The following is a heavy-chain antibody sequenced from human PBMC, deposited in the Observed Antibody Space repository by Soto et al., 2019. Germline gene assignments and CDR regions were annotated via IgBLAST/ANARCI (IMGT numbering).Heavy chain of an antibody. Sequence: EVHLVESGGGLVQPGRSLRLSCAASGFTFDDYAMHWVRQVPGKGLEWVSSISWNSGNIVYADSVKGRFTISRDSAHNSLYLQMNSLKTEDTALYYCAKGAVTSIFAYFDYWGQGTLVTVSS. CDR2: ISWNSGNI. V-gene: IGHV3-9*01. J-gene: IGHJ4*02. D-gene: IGHD3-3*01. CDR1: GFTFDDYA. CDR3: AKGAVTSIFAYFDY.